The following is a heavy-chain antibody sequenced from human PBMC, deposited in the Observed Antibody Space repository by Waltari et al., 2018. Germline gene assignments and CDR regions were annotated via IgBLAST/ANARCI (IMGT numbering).Heavy chain of an antibody. J-gene: IGHJ4*02. CDR3: ARGRAERYFSYFDY. CDR1: GFTFPAYW. Sequence: EVELVESGGGMVQPGGSLRLSCASSGFTFPAYWMAWVRQAPGKGLEWVANIRQDEGEKYYVDSVKGRFTISRDNADNSLYLQMSSLRVEDTAIYYCARGRAERYFSYFDYWGQGILVTVSS. V-gene: IGHV3-7*01. CDR2: IRQDEGEK. D-gene: IGHD3-9*01.